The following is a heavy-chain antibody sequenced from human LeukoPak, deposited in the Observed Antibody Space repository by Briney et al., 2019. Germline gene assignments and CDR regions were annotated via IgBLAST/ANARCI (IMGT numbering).Heavy chain of an antibody. CDR1: GFTFSSYG. J-gene: IGHJ4*02. CDR3: ALGWYFDY. D-gene: IGHD6-19*01. CDR2: ISYDGSNK. V-gene: IGHV3-30*03. Sequence: GGSLRLSCAASGFTFSSYGMHWVRQAPGKGLEWVAVISYDGSNKYYADSVKGRFTISRDNSKNTLYLQMNSLRAEDTAVYYCALGWYFDYWGQGTLVTVSS.